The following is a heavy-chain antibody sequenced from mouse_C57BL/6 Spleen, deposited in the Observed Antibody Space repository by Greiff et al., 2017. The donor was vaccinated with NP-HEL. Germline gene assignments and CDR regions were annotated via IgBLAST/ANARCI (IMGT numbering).Heavy chain of an antibody. D-gene: IGHD3-1*01. CDR1: GYTFTSYW. CDR3: ARRALDY. V-gene: IGHV1-69*01. J-gene: IGHJ2*01. CDR2: IDPSDSYT. Sequence: VQLQQPGAELVMPGASVKLSCKASGYTFTSYWMHWVKQRPGQGLEWIGEIDPSDSYTNSNQKLKGKSTLTVDKSSSTAYMQLSSLTSEDSAVYYCARRALDYWGQGTTLTVSS.